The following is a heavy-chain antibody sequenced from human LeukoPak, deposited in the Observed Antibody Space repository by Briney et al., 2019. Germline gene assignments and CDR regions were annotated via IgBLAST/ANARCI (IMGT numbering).Heavy chain of an antibody. V-gene: IGHV4-38-2*02. CDR1: GYSISSGYY. D-gene: IGHD2-2*02. Sequence: SETLSLTCTVSGYSISSGYYWGWIRQLPGKGLEWIGSIYNSGSTYYNPSLKSRVTISVDTSKNQFSLKLSSVTAADTAVYYCARTVVPAAIDAFDIWGQGTMVTVSS. J-gene: IGHJ3*02. CDR3: ARTVVPAAIDAFDI. CDR2: IYNSGST.